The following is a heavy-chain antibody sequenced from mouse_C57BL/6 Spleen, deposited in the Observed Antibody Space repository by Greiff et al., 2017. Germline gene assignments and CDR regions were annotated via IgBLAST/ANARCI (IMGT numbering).Heavy chain of an antibody. Sequence: QVQLQQPGAELVRPGSSVKLSCKASGYTFTSYWMHWVKQRPIQGLEWIGNIDPSDSETHYNQKFKDKATLTVDKSSSPAYMQLSSLTSEDSAVYYCARDYGSRRGYFDVWGTGTTVTVSS. CDR2: IDPSDSET. D-gene: IGHD1-1*01. V-gene: IGHV1-52*01. CDR1: GYTFTSYW. J-gene: IGHJ1*03. CDR3: ARDYGSRRGYFDV.